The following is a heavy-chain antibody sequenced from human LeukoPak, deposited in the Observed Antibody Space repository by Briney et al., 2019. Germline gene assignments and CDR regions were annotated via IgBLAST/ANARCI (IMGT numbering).Heavy chain of an antibody. CDR3: ARHGHRNEYNSPGVDY. CDR2: MFYSGAT. Sequence: SETLSLTCTVSGGSISSGSYFWGWIRQPPGKGPEWVASMFYSGATYYNPSLKSRVTISVDTSKTQFSLQLNSVTAADTAVYYCARHGHRNEYNSPGVDYWGQGTLVTVSS. J-gene: IGHJ4*02. V-gene: IGHV4-39*01. D-gene: IGHD6-6*01. CDR1: GGSISSGSYF.